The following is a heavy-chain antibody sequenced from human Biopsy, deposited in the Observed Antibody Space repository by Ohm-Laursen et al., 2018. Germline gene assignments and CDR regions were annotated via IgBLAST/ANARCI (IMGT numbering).Heavy chain of an antibody. J-gene: IGHJ5*02. D-gene: IGHD1-7*01. CDR1: GYTFTSYD. Sequence: GASVKVSCKASGYTFTSYDITWVRQASGQGPEWIGWLNPVSGNPNFGQKFRGRVTVTSDTSISTAYMELSGLTSDDTATYYCGRAVRNQLLTDPWGQGTLVTVTS. V-gene: IGHV1-8*01. CDR2: LNPVSGNP. CDR3: GRAVRNQLLTDP.